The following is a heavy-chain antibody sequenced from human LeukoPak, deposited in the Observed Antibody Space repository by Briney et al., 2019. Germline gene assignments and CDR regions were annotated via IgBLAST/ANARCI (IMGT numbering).Heavy chain of an antibody. V-gene: IGHV4-39*01. J-gene: IGHJ4*02. Sequence: SETLSLTCTVSGGSISSSSYYWGWIRQPPGKGLEWIGSIYYSGSTYYSPSLKSRVTISADTSKNQFSLKLSSVTAADTAVYYCARPNYDSSGLTDYWGQGTLVTVSS. CDR3: ARPNYDSSGLTDY. CDR2: IYYSGST. D-gene: IGHD3-22*01. CDR1: GGSISSSSYY.